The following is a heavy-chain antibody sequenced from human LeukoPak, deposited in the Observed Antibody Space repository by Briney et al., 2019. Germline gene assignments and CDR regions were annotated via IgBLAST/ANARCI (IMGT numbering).Heavy chain of an antibody. J-gene: IGHJ3*02. CDR3: ARSGSWGAFDI. D-gene: IGHD7-27*01. Sequence: PSETLSLTCTVSGDSISSYYWSWIRQSPGKGVEWIGYIYYSGSTNYNPSLKSRVTISVDTSKNQFSLKLSSVTAADTAVYYCARSGSWGAFDIWGQGTMVTVSS. CDR2: IYYSGST. CDR1: GDSISSYY. V-gene: IGHV4-59*01.